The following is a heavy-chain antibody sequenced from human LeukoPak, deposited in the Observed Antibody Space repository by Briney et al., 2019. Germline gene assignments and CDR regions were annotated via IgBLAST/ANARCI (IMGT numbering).Heavy chain of an antibody. CDR3: ARDLRQQLNYYYYYMDV. J-gene: IGHJ6*03. Sequence: GGSLRLSCAASGFTFSSYSMNWVRQAPGKGLEWVSSISSSSSYIYYADSVKGRFTISRDNAKNSLYLQMNSLRAEDTAVYYCARDLRQQLNYYYYYMDVWGKGTTVTVSS. CDR2: ISSSSSYI. CDR1: GFTFSSYS. V-gene: IGHV3-21*01. D-gene: IGHD6-13*01.